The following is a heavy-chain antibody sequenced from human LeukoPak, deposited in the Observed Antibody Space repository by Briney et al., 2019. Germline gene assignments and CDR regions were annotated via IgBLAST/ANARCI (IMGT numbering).Heavy chain of an antibody. CDR2: ISYDGSNK. CDR1: GFTFSSYG. D-gene: IGHD6-19*01. Sequence: PGGSLRLSCAASGFTFSSYGMHWVRQAPGKGLEWVAVISYDGSNKYYADSVKGRFTISRDNSKNTLYLQMNSLRAEDTAVYYCVKEGSSGWFDYWGQGTLVTVSS. V-gene: IGHV3-30*18. CDR3: VKEGSSGWFDY. J-gene: IGHJ4*02.